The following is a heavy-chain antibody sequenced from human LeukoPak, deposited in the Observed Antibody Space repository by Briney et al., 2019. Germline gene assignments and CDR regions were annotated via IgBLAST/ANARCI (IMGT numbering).Heavy chain of an antibody. Sequence: GASVKVSCKASGGTFSSYAISWVRQAPGQGLEWMGRIIPILGIANYAQKFQGRVTITADKSTSTAYMELSSLRSEDTAVYYCARLCEQLVWDDAFDIWGQGTMVTVSS. CDR2: IIPILGIA. V-gene: IGHV1-69*04. CDR3: ARLCEQLVWDDAFDI. D-gene: IGHD6-13*01. J-gene: IGHJ3*02. CDR1: GGTFSSYA.